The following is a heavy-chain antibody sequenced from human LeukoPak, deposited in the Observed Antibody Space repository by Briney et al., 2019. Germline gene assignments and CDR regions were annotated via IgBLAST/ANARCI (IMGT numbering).Heavy chain of an antibody. CDR2: SNHSGRT. D-gene: IGHD6-13*01. CDR1: GGSFSAYY. J-gene: IGHJ3*02. V-gene: IGHV4-34*01. CDR3: ARCATYSSSWLDI. Sequence: SETLSLTCAVYGGSFSAYYWTWIRQPPGKGLEWIGESNHSGRTNYNPSLKSRVTISVDTSKNQFSLKLSSVTAADTAVYYCARCATYSSSWLDIWGQGTMVTVSS.